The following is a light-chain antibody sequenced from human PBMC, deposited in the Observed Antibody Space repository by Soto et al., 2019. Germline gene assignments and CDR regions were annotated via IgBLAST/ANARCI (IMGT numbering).Light chain of an antibody. J-gene: IGKJ3*01. CDR2: GAS. V-gene: IGKV3-15*01. Sequence: EIVMTQSPATLSVSPGERATLSCRASQSVSSNLAWYQQKPGQAPRLLIYGASTRATGITARFSCSGSGTGFTLTISSLQSEDFAVYYCHQYKYGSPVTFGPGTKVDIK. CDR3: HQYKYGSPVT. CDR1: QSVSSN.